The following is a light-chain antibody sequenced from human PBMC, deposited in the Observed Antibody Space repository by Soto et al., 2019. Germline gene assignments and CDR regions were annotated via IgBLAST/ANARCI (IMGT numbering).Light chain of an antibody. CDR1: SSDIGGYNY. J-gene: IGLJ3*02. V-gene: IGLV2-14*01. Sequence: QSVLTQPASVSGSPGQSITISCSGSSSDIGGYNYVSWYQHYPGKAPKLMIYDVSNRPSGVSNRFSASKSGNTASLTISGLQAEDEADYYCSSHTSSGTWVFGGGTQLT. CDR2: DVS. CDR3: SSHTSSGTWV.